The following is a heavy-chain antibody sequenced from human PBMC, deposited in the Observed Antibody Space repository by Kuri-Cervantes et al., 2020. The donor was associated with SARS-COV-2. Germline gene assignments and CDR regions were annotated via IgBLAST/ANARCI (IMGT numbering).Heavy chain of an antibody. J-gene: IGHJ6*02. V-gene: IGHV3-33*08. CDR3: ARELYSNPYYYYGMDV. D-gene: IGHD4-11*01. CDR2: IWYDGSNK. CDR1: GFTFSSYG. Sequence: GSLRLSCAASGFTFSSYGMHWVRQAPGKGLEWVAVIWYDGSNKYYADSVKGRFTISRDNSKNTLYLQMNSLRAEDTAVYYCARELYSNPYYYYGMDVWGQGTTVTVSS.